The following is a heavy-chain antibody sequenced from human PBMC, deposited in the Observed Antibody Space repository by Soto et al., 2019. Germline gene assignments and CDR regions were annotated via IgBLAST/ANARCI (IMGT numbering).Heavy chain of an antibody. V-gene: IGHV4-59*01. Sequence: SETLSLTCTVSGGSISSYYWSWIRQPPGKGLEWIGYIYYSGSTNYNPSLKSRVTISVDTSKNQFSLKLSSVTAADTAVYYCARDRYSGYDWYFDYWGQGTLVTV. CDR3: ARDRYSGYDWYFDY. CDR2: IYYSGST. D-gene: IGHD5-12*01. CDR1: GGSISSYY. J-gene: IGHJ4*02.